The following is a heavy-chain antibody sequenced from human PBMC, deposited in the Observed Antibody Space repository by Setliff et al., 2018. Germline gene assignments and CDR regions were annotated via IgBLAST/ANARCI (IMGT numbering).Heavy chain of an antibody. CDR2: INAGNGTA. D-gene: IGHD6-13*01. CDR3: ARVGDSSSWNY. J-gene: IGHJ4*02. CDR1: GYTFTSYG. Sequence: ASVKVSCKASGYTFTSYGFSWVRQAPGQGLEWMGWINAGNGTANYAQKFQGRVTITTDESTSTAYMELSSLRSEDTAVYYCARVGDSSSWNYWGQGTLVTVSS. V-gene: IGHV1-18*01.